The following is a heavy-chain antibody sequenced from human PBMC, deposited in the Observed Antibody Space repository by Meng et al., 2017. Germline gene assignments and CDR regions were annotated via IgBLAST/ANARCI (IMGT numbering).Heavy chain of an antibody. CDR3: ARNQDYYDSSGSLKIDY. D-gene: IGHD3-22*01. V-gene: IGHV3-30*04. Sequence: GGSLRLSCAASGFTFSSYAMHWVRQAPGKGREWVAVISYDGSNKYYADSVKGRFTISRDNSKNTLYLQMHRLRAEDTDVYYCARNQDYYDSSGSLKIDYWGQGTLVTVSS. CDR1: GFTFSSYA. CDR2: ISYDGSNK. J-gene: IGHJ4*02.